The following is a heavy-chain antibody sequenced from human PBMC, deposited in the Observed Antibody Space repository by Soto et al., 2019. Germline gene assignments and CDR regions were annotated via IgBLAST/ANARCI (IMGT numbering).Heavy chain of an antibody. V-gene: IGHV4-31*03. CDR1: GGSISSGGYY. Sequence: SETLSLTCTVSGGSISSGGYYWSWIRQHPGKGLEWIGYIYYSGSTYYNPSLKSRVTISVDTSKNQFSLKLSSVTAADTDVYYCAREMPGVVREVDVWGQGTTVTVSS. J-gene: IGHJ6*02. D-gene: IGHD3-22*01. CDR2: IYYSGST. CDR3: AREMPGVVREVDV.